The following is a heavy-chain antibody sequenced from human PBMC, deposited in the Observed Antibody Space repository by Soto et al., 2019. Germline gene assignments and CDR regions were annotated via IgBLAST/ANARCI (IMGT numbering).Heavy chain of an antibody. J-gene: IGHJ5*02. V-gene: IGHV3-11*06. D-gene: IGHD3-10*01. CDR1: GFTFSDYY. CDR3: ARAITMVRGVIIRNNWFDP. CDR2: ISSSSSYT. Sequence: GRSLRLSCAASGFTFSDYYMSWIRQAPGKGLEWVSYISSSSSYTNYADSVKGRFAISRDNAKNSLYLQMNSLRAEDTAVYYCARAITMVRGVIIRNNWFDPWGQGTLVTVSS.